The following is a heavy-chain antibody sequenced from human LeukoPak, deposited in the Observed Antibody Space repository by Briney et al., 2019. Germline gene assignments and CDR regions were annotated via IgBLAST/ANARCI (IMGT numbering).Heavy chain of an antibody. J-gene: IGHJ6*03. V-gene: IGHV4-39*01. CDR3: ARRSHYYYYMDV. D-gene: IGHD3-10*01. Sequence: PSETLSLTCTVSGGSISSSSYYWGWIRQPPGKGLEWIGSIYYSGSTYYNPSPKSRFTISVDTSKNQFSLKLSSVTAADTAVYYCARRSHYYYYMDVWGKGTTVTISS. CDR1: GGSISSSSYY. CDR2: IYYSGST.